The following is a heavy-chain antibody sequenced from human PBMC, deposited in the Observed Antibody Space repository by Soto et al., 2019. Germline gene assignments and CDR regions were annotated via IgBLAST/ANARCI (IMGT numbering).Heavy chain of an antibody. CDR3: ARDAFSSSWSHFDY. D-gene: IGHD6-13*01. Sequence: GGSLRLSCAVSGFTFSSYAMHWVRQAPGKGLEWVAVISYDGSNKYYADSVKGRFTISRDNSKNTLYLQMNSLRAEDTAVYYCARDAFSSSWSHFDYWGQGTLVTVSS. J-gene: IGHJ4*02. CDR2: ISYDGSNK. CDR1: GFTFSSYA. V-gene: IGHV3-30-3*01.